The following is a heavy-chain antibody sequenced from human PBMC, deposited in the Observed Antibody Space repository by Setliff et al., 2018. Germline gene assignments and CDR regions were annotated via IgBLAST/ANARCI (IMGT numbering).Heavy chain of an antibody. D-gene: IGHD3-9*01. CDR1: GFTFSSSA. CDR3: AKHGAYNDFLTTLGYYYYYGMDV. V-gene: IGHV3-23*01. Sequence: PGGSLRLSCAASGFTFSSSAMAWVRQAPGKGLEWVSAISSTITSTYYADSVKGRFTISRDNSKNTLYLQMNSLRAEDTAVYYCAKHGAYNDFLTTLGYYYYYGMDVWGQGTTVTVSS. J-gene: IGHJ6*02. CDR2: ISSTITST.